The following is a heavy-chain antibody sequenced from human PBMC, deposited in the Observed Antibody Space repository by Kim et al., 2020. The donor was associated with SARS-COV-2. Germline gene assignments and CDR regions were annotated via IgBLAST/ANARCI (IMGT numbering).Heavy chain of an antibody. J-gene: IGHJ3*02. V-gene: IGHV3-48*02. D-gene: IGHD2-8*01. CDR2: VSHSGSTI. CDR3: ARDISFVMVPNGAPDAFDS. Sequence: GGSLRLSCAASGFTFSRYSMNWVRQSPGKGLEWLSYVSHSGSTIYYADSVRGRFTISRDNAKNSVSLQMNSLRDEDSAIYFCARDISFVMVPNGAPDAFDSWGRGTKVSVSS. CDR1: GFTFSRYS.